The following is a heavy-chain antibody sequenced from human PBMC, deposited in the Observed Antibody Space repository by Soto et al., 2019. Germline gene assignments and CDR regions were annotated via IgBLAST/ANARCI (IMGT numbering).Heavy chain of an antibody. Sequence: ASVKVSCKASGYTFTSYAMHWVRQAPGQRLEWMGWINAGNGNTKYSQKFQGRVTITRDTSASTAYMELSSLRSEDTAVYYCARDVQETRSYRHYYYYMDVWGKGTTVTVSS. V-gene: IGHV1-3*01. CDR3: ARDVQETRSYRHYYYYMDV. CDR1: GYTFTSYA. D-gene: IGHD1-26*01. CDR2: INAGNGNT. J-gene: IGHJ6*03.